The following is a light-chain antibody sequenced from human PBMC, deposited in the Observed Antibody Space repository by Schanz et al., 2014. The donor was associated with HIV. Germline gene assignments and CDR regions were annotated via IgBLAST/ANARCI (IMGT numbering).Light chain of an antibody. Sequence: QSVLTQPPSASGTPGQRVTISCSGSSSNIGSNTVNWYQQLPGTAPKLLIYSNNQRPSGVPDRFSGSKSGTSASLAISGLQSEDEADYYCQSYDSSLSGVFGTGTKLTVL. J-gene: IGLJ1*01. CDR1: SSNIGSNT. CDR2: SNN. V-gene: IGLV1-44*01. CDR3: QSYDSSLSGV.